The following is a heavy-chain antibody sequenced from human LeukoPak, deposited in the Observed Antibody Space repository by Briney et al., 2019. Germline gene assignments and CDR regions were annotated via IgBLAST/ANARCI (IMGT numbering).Heavy chain of an antibody. CDR2: ISGSGVGT. J-gene: IGHJ4*02. V-gene: IGHV3-23*01. Sequence: PGGSLRLSCAGSGFIFRNYAVSWVRQAPGMGLEWVSAISGSGVGTNYADSVKGRFTISRDNSKNTLYLQMNSLRAEDTAVYYCAKNGRDDHDKYFFDFWGQGTQVTVSS. CDR3: AKNGRDDHDKYFFDF. CDR1: GFIFRNYA. D-gene: IGHD3-9*01.